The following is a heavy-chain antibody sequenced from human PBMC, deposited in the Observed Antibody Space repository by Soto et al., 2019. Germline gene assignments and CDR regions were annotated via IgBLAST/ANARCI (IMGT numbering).Heavy chain of an antibody. CDR1: GGSISSGGYS. CDR2: IYHSGST. J-gene: IGHJ4*02. V-gene: IGHV4-30-2*01. D-gene: IGHD5-18*01. Sequence: SETLSLTCAVSGGSISSGGYSWSWIRQPPGKGLEWIGYIYHSGSTYYNPSLKSRVTISVDRSKNQFSLKLSSVTAADTAVYYCARAHGYSYGDFDYWGQGTLVTVSS. CDR3: ARAHGYSYGDFDY.